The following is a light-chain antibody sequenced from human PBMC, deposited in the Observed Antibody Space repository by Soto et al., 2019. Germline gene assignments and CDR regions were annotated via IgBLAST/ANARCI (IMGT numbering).Light chain of an antibody. CDR3: QQYSSYPDS. J-gene: IGKJ2*03. Sequence: DIQLTQSPSTLSASVGARVTITCRASQSISTWLAWYQQKPWKAPNLLIYDASSLESGVPSRFSGSVFGTEFALTISSLQPGDFAAYYCQQYSSYPDSFGQGSKLESK. CDR2: DAS. CDR1: QSISTW. V-gene: IGKV1-5*01.